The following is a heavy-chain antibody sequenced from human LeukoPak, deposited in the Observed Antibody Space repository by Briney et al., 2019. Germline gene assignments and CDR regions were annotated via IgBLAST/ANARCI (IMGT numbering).Heavy chain of an antibody. V-gene: IGHV3-53*01. CDR2: LYSGGST. D-gene: IGHD2-15*01. CDR1: GFTVSSNY. CDR3: ARDPPRGFGNAFDI. Sequence: GSLRLSCVASGFTVSSNYMNWVRQAPGKGLEWVSVLYSGGSTKYAESVKGRFTISRDNSENTLYLQMNSLRVEDTAIYFCARDPPRGFGNAFDIWGQGTMVTVSP. J-gene: IGHJ3*02.